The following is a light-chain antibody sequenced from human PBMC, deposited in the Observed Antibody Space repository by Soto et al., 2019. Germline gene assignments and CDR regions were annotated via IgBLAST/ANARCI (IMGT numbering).Light chain of an antibody. CDR3: QQYNNWPPN. CDR1: DSVGSH. Sequence: VVTQSPATLSVSPGERATLSCRASDSVGSHLAWYHQKPGHAPTLLIFDASTRATGVPARFSGSGSGTEFTLTVSSLQSEDIAVYFCQQYNNWPPNFGQGTDWRL. J-gene: IGKJ5*01. V-gene: IGKV3-15*01. CDR2: DAS.